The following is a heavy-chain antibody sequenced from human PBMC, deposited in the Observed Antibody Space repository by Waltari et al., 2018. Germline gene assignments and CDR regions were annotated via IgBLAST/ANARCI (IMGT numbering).Heavy chain of an antibody. CDR1: GYSISSGYY. CDR2: IYHSGNT. V-gene: IGHV4-38-2*02. Sequence: QVQLQESGPGLVQPSETLSLTCAVSGYSISSGYYWGWIRQPPGKGLEWIGSIYHSGNTYYNPSLKSRVTISVDTSKNQFSLKLSSVTAADTAVYYCARDRGGYCSGGSCPNYYYYGMDVWGQGTTVTVSS. J-gene: IGHJ6*02. CDR3: ARDRGGYCSGGSCPNYYYYGMDV. D-gene: IGHD2-15*01.